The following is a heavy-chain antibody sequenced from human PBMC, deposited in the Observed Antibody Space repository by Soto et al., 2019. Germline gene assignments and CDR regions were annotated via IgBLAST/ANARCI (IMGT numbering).Heavy chain of an antibody. V-gene: IGHV3-64*04. CDR1: GFTFSSYA. CDR2: ISSNGGST. J-gene: IGHJ5*02. Sequence: GGSLRLSCSASGFTFSSYAMHWVRQAPGKGLEYVSAISSNGGSTYYADSVKGRFTISRDNSKNTLYLQMNSLRAEDTAVYYCARGRIAAPNWFDPWGQGTLVTVSS. CDR3: ARGRIAAPNWFDP. D-gene: IGHD6-13*01.